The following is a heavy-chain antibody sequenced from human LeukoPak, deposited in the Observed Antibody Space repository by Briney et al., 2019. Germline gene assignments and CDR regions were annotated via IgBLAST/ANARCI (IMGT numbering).Heavy chain of an antibody. Sequence: GGSLRLSCAASGFAFSDYYMSWIRQTPGKGLEWTSYIGSGGSTISYADSVKGRFTISRDNTNNSLHLHMSSLTVEDTAVYCCARGDFGDFDDKSHDFWGQGTLVTVSS. V-gene: IGHV3-11*01. J-gene: IGHJ4*02. CDR2: IGSGGSTI. D-gene: IGHD4-17*01. CDR1: GFAFSDYY. CDR3: ARGDFGDFDDKSHDF.